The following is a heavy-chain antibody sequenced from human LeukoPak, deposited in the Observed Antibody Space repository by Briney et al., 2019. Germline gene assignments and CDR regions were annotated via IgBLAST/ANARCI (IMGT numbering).Heavy chain of an antibody. Sequence: GGSLRLSCAASGFTFADYGMSWVRQAPGKGLEWVSGINWNGGSTGYADSVKGRFTISRDNAKNSLYLQMNSLRAEDTALYYCARSGGKSSYYDFWSGSQYYFDYWRQGTLVTVSS. D-gene: IGHD3-3*01. CDR2: INWNGGST. V-gene: IGHV3-20*04. CDR3: ARSGGKSSYYDFWSGSQYYFDY. J-gene: IGHJ4*02. CDR1: GFTFADYG.